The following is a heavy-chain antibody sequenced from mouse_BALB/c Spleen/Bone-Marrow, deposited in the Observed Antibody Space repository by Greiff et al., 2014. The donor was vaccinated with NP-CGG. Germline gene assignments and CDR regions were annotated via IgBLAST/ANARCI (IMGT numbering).Heavy chain of an antibody. CDR1: GYAFTNYL. CDR2: INPGSGGT. J-gene: IGHJ4*01. CDR3: ARCLTGTSALNF. Sequence: QVQLKESGAELVRPGTSVKVSCKASGYAFTNYLIEWVKQRPGQGLGWIGVINPGSGGTNYNEKFRGKATLTADKSSSTAYMQLSSLTSDDSAVYFCARCLTGTSALNFWGQGTSVTVSS. D-gene: IGHD4-1*01. V-gene: IGHV1-54*01.